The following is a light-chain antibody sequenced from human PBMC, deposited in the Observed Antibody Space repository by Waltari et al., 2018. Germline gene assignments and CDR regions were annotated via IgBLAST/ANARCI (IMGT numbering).Light chain of an antibody. Sequence: QSVLTQPPSASGTPGQSVTISCSGGASNLGSHAVNWYQHLPGAAPKLVILNNSQRPSGISDRFSGSTSGASASLAISGLQSDDEADYYCASWDGSLAAYVFGGGTKVTV. CDR3: ASWDGSLAAYV. CDR1: ASNLGSHA. CDR2: NNS. V-gene: IGLV1-44*01. J-gene: IGLJ1*01.